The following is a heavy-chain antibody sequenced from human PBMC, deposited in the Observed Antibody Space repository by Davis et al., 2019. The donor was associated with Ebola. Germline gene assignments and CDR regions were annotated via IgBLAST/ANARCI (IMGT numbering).Heavy chain of an antibody. CDR3: ARGEIVVVVAATTDYYYYYGMDV. CDR1: GGTFSSYA. V-gene: IGHV1-69*10. J-gene: IGHJ6*02. Sequence: AASVKVSCKASGGTFSSYAISWVRQAPGQGLEWMGGIIPIFGIANYAQKFQGRVTITADKSTSTAYMELSSLRSEDTAVYYCARGEIVVVVAATTDYYYYYGMDVWGQGTTVTVSS. CDR2: IIPIFGIA. D-gene: IGHD2-15*01.